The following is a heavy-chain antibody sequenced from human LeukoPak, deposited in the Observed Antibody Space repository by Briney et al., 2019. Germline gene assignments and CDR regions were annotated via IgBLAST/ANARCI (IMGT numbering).Heavy chain of an antibody. CDR1: GYSFTSYW. J-gene: IGHJ4*02. D-gene: IGHD6-13*01. CDR3: ARFPTDSSSLFDY. CDR2: IYPGDSDT. V-gene: IGHV5-51*01. Sequence: HGESLKISCKGSGYSFTSYWIGWVRQMPGKGLEWMGIIYPGDSDTRYSPSFQGQVTISVDKSINTAYLQWSSLKASDTAMYYCARFPTDSSSLFDYWGQGTLVTVSS.